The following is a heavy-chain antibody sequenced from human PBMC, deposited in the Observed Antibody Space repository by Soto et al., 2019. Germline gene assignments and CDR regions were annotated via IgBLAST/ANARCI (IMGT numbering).Heavy chain of an antibody. CDR1: GFTFSSYG. V-gene: IGHV3-30*18. Sequence: PGGSLRLSCAASGFTFSSYGMHWVRQAPGKGLEWVAGMSYGGRNKNYVDSVKGRFTISRDNSKNTLFLQMNSLRVEDTAVYFCAKDSQKSEPVGYRGYLDYWGQGALVTVSS. CDR2: MSYGGRNK. CDR3: AKDSQKSEPVGYRGYLDY. J-gene: IGHJ4*03. D-gene: IGHD5-18*01.